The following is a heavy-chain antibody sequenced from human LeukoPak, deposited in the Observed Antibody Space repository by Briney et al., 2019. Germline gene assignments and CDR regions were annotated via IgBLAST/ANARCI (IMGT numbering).Heavy chain of an antibody. CDR2: MNPNSGNT. V-gene: IGHV1-8*01. CDR1: GYTFTSYD. Sequence: ASVKVSCKASGYTFTSYDISWVRQATGQGLEWMGWMNPNSGNTGYAQKFQGRVTMTRNTSISTAYMELSSLRSEDTAVYYCARVAVRGVPALGYWGQGTLVTVSS. D-gene: IGHD3-10*01. CDR3: ARVAVRGVPALGY. J-gene: IGHJ4*02.